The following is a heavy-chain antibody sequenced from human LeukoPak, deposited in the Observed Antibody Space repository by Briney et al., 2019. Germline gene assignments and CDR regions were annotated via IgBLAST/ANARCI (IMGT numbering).Heavy chain of an antibody. Sequence: PSETLSLTCTVSGGSISSYYWSWIRQPPGKGLEWIGYIYYSGSTNYNPSLKSRVTISVDTSKNQFSLKLSSVTAADTAVYYCARVYYDFWSGLSHSDYWGQGTLVTVSS. CDR3: ARVYYDFWSGLSHSDY. V-gene: IGHV4-59*01. J-gene: IGHJ4*02. CDR1: GGSISSYY. D-gene: IGHD3-3*01. CDR2: IYYSGST.